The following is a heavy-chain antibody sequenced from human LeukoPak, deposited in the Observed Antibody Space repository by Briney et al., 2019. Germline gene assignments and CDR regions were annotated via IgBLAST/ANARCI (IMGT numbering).Heavy chain of an antibody. CDR1: GFTFDDYG. CDR2: INWNGGST. D-gene: IGHD3-3*01. CDR3: AREADPLTIFGVVTPDY. Sequence: GGSLRLSCAASGFTFDDYGMSWVRQAPGKGLEWVSGINWNGGSTGYADSVKGRFTISRDNAKNSLYLQMNSLRAEDTALYYCAREADPLTIFGVVTPDYWGQGTLVTVSS. J-gene: IGHJ4*02. V-gene: IGHV3-20*04.